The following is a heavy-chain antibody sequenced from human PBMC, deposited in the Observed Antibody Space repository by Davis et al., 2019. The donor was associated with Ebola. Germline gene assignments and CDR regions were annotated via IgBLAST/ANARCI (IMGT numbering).Heavy chain of an antibody. CDR1: GGSMNGYY. CDR3: ARDSFYYDSSSHWNY. J-gene: IGHJ4*02. Sequence: PSETLSLTCTVSGGSMNGYYWSWIRQPAGKGLEWIGHVYSSGMTSYNPSPKSRVTMSIDTYKKQISLRLTSVTAADTAMYYCARDSFYYDSSSHWNYWGQGTLVTVSS. V-gene: IGHV4-4*07. CDR2: VYSSGMT. D-gene: IGHD3-22*01.